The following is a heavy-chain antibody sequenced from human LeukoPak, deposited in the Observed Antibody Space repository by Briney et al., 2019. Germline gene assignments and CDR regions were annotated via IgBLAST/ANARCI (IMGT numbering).Heavy chain of an antibody. Sequence: GGSLRLSCAASGFTFSSYGMHWVRQAPGKGLEWVAVIRYDGSNKYYADSVKGRFTISRDNSKNTLYLQMNGLRAEDTAVYYCAKEYYYDSSFDAFDIWGQGTMVTVSS. D-gene: IGHD3-22*01. CDR1: GFTFSSYG. J-gene: IGHJ3*02. CDR2: IRYDGSNK. CDR3: AKEYYYDSSFDAFDI. V-gene: IGHV3-30*02.